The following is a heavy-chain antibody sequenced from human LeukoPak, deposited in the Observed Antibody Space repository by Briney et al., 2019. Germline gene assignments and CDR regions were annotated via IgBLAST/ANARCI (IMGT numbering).Heavy chain of an antibody. CDR1: DDSISDYY. Sequence: PSETLSLTCTVSDDSISDYYRGWIRQPPGKGREWIGYFHNSGTSPYNPSLKTRVTISAHTPKNQLSLTLNSLPPADTAVYHCARGAGWLIDYWGQGILVTVSS. J-gene: IGHJ4*02. CDR2: FHNSGTS. V-gene: IGHV4-59*01. D-gene: IGHD3-16*01. CDR3: ARGAGWLIDY.